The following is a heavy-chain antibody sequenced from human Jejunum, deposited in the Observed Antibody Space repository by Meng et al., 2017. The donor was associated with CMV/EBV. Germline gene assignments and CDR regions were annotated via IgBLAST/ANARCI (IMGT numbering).Heavy chain of an antibody. J-gene: IGHJ5*02. V-gene: IGHV3-30*02. CDR3: ARDFRYKWSYWLDP. CDR1: GFTFSGHG. D-gene: IGHD1-7*01. Sequence: GFTFSGHGMHWVRQAPGKGLRWVAFVQYDRFSKYCADAVKGRFTISRDHSNNTLYLQMDSLRPEDTAIYYCARDFRYKWSYWLDPWGQGTLVTVSS. CDR2: VQYDRFSK.